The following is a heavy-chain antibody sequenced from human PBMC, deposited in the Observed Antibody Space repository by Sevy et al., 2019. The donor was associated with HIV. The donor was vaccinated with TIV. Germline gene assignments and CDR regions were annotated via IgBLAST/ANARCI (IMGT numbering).Heavy chain of an antibody. CDR3: AKGPRPVYYYGSGSYYSY. CDR2: ISGSGGST. CDR1: GFTFGNYA. Sequence: GGSLRLSCAASGFTFGNYAMSWVRQAPGKGLEWVSAISGSGGSTYYADSVKGRFTISRDNSKNTLYLQMNSLRAEDTAVYYCAKGPRPVYYYGSGSYYSYWGQGTLVTVSS. D-gene: IGHD3-10*01. J-gene: IGHJ4*02. V-gene: IGHV3-23*01.